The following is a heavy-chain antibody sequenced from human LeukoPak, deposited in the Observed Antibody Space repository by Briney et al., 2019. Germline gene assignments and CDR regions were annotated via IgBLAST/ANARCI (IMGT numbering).Heavy chain of an antibody. J-gene: IGHJ4*02. D-gene: IGHD6-19*01. Sequence: SETLSLTCTVSGGSISSSSYSWGWIRQPPGKGLESIGSSSYSGSTYYNPSLKGRVTISVDTSKNQFSLNLNSVTAADTAVYYCSTTIRGWYGVGDYWGQGVLVTVSS. CDR3: STTIRGWYGVGDY. V-gene: IGHV4-39*01. CDR1: GGSISSSSYS. CDR2: SSYSGST.